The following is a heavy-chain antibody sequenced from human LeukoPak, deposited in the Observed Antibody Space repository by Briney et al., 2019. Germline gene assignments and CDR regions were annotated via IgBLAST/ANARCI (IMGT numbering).Heavy chain of an antibody. D-gene: IGHD3-9*01. V-gene: IGHV3-15*01. CDR1: GFTFSNAW. CDR2: IKSKTDGGTT. Sequence: PGGSLSLSCAASGFTFSNAWMTWVRQAPGKGLEWVGRIKSKTDGGTTDYAAPVKGRFTISRDDSKNTLYLQMNSLKTEDTAVYYCTTTNFDWLYTVDYWGQGTLVTVSS. CDR3: TTTNFDWLYTVDY. J-gene: IGHJ4*02.